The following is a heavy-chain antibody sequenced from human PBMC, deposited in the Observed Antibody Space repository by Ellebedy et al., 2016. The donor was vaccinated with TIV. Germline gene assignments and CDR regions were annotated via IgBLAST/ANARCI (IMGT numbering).Heavy chain of an antibody. D-gene: IGHD1-26*01. CDR2: ISGYNGNT. CDR1: GYTFTSYG. Sequence: AASVKVSCKASGYTFTSYGISWVRQAPGQGLEWMGWISGYNGNTKYAQKFQGRVTMTTDTSTGTAAMEVRSLRSDDQAVYYCARDLRGGSNRFDYWGQGTLVTVSS. CDR3: ARDLRGGSNRFDY. V-gene: IGHV1-18*01. J-gene: IGHJ4*02.